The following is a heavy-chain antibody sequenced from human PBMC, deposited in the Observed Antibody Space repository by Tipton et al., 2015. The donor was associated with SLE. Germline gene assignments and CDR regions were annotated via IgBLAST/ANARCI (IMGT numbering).Heavy chain of an antibody. V-gene: IGHV4-34*01. J-gene: IGHJ4*02. Sequence: TLSLTCAAYSGSFSDYWWSWIRQPPGKGLEWIGEFTRSGGTNYNPSLKSRVSISADRSKNQFSLNLRSMTAADTAVYYCARLANHYGSGTTFDYWGQGTLVTVSS. CDR2: FTRSGGT. CDR1: SGSFSDYW. D-gene: IGHD3-10*01. CDR3: ARLANHYGSGTTFDY.